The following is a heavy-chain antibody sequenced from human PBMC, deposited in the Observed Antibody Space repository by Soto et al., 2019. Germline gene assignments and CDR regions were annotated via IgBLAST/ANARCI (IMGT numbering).Heavy chain of an antibody. CDR3: AKDRPRRTSGYFFDY. CDR1: VLTFSSYW. Sequence: GGSLRLSCAASVLTFSSYWMHWVRQAPGKGLAWVSRINPDGRSISDADSVKGRFTISRDNAKNTLYLQMNSLTTEDTAVYYCAKDRPRRTSGYFFDYWGQGTPVTVSS. D-gene: IGHD1-1*01. V-gene: IGHV3-74*01. CDR2: INPDGRSI. J-gene: IGHJ4*02.